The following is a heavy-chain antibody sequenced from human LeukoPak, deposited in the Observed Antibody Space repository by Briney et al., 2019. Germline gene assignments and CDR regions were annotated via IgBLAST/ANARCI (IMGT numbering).Heavy chain of an antibody. J-gene: IGHJ4*02. CDR2: IKRKTEGETT. D-gene: IGHD2-15*01. V-gene: IGHV3-15*01. CDR1: GFTFSNVW. Sequence: GGSLRLSCAASGFTFSNVWMTWVRQAPGKGLEWVGRIKRKTEGETTDYAAPVKGRFIISRDDSKNTLYLQMNSLKREDTAVYYCATDDCSGGSCLAFDYWGQGTLVTVSS. CDR3: ATDDCSGGSCLAFDY.